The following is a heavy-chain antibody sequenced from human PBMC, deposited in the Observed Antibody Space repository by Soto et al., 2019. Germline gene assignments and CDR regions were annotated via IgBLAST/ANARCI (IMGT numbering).Heavy chain of an antibody. CDR2: ISGSGGST. CDR3: AKGSVGKDSSSWYVWKHYYYGMDV. V-gene: IGHV3-23*01. CDR1: GFTFSSYA. D-gene: IGHD6-13*01. J-gene: IGHJ6*02. Sequence: GGSLRLSCAASGFTFSSYAMSWVRQAPGKGLEWVSAISGSGGSTYYADSVKGRFTISRDNSKNTLYLQMNSLRAEDTAVYYCAKGSVGKDSSSWYVWKHYYYGMDVWGQGTTVTVSS.